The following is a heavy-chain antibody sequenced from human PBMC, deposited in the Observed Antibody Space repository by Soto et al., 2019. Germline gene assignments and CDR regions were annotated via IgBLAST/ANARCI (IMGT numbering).Heavy chain of an antibody. Sequence: ASVKVSCKASGYTFTSYGISWVRQAPGQGLEWMGWISAYNGNTNYAQKLQGRVTMTTDTSTSTACMELRSLRSDDTAVYYCARDSRCSGGSCYSWYYYYGMDVWGQGTTVTVSS. CDR2: ISAYNGNT. V-gene: IGHV1-18*01. J-gene: IGHJ6*02. CDR3: ARDSRCSGGSCYSWYYYYGMDV. CDR1: GYTFTSYG. D-gene: IGHD2-15*01.